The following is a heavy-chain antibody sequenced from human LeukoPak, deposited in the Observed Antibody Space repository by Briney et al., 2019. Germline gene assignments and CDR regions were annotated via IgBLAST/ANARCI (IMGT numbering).Heavy chain of an antibody. CDR3: ARGAEAETSPLDF. V-gene: IGHV1-2*02. D-gene: IGHD6-13*01. CDR2: INPNSGGT. Sequence: ASVKVSCKASGYTFTGYYMHWVRQAPGQGLEWMGWINPNSGGTNYAQKFQGRVTMTRDTSINTDYMEMKRVTSDDTAGYYCARGAEAETSPLDFWGQGTLVIVS. CDR1: GYTFTGYY. J-gene: IGHJ4*02.